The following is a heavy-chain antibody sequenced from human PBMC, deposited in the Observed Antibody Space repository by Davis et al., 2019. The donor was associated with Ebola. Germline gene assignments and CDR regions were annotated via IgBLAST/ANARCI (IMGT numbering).Heavy chain of an antibody. J-gene: IGHJ6*02. CDR1: VYTFTSYG. Sequence: ASVKVSCKASVYTFTSYGISWVRQAPGQGLEWMGWISAYNGNTNYAQKLQGRVTMTTDTSTSTAYMELRSLRSDDTAVYYCARETGDGLYYYGKDVWGQGTTVTVSS. CDR2: ISAYNGNT. CDR3: ARETGDGLYYYGKDV. V-gene: IGHV1-18*01. D-gene: IGHD7-27*01.